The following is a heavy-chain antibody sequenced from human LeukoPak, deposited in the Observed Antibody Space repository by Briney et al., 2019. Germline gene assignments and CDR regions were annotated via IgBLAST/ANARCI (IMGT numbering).Heavy chain of an antibody. Sequence: GGSLRLSCAAFGFTFSSYWMSWVRQAPGKGLEWVANIKQDGSEKYYVDSVKGRFTISRDNAKNSLYLQMNSLRAEDTAVYYCARGEAAAAWFDPWGQGTLVTVSS. CDR1: GFTFSSYW. CDR3: ARGEAAAAWFDP. V-gene: IGHV3-7*04. J-gene: IGHJ5*02. CDR2: IKQDGSEK. D-gene: IGHD6-13*01.